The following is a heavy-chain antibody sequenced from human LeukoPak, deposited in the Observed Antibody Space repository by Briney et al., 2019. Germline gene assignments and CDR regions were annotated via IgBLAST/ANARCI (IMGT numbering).Heavy chain of an antibody. CDR2: ISGSGDTT. J-gene: IGHJ4*02. CDR1: GFTFSNYA. V-gene: IGHV3-23*01. Sequence: TGGSLRLSCAVSGFTFSNYAISWVRQAPGKGLEWVSSISGSGDTTYYADPVKGRFTISRDNSKNTLYLQMNSLRAEDTAVYYCARDGQLARYECWGQGTLVTVSS. D-gene: IGHD6-13*01. CDR3: ARDGQLARYEC.